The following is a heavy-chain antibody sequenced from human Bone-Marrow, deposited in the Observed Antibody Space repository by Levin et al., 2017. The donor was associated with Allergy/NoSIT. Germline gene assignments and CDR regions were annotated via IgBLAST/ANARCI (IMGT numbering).Heavy chain of an antibody. CDR2: IWYDGSTK. V-gene: IGHV3-33*06. D-gene: IGHD4-23*01. CDR3: SKSLGGGNSAAGFDH. CDR1: GFNFRSYG. Sequence: PGGSLRLSCEVSGFNFRSYGMQWVRQAPGKGLEWVAAIWYDGSTKYYGDSVKGRFTISRDNSKNTLYLQMDSLRVGDTAVYFGSKSLGGGNSAAGFDHWGQGTLVTVSS. J-gene: IGHJ4*02.